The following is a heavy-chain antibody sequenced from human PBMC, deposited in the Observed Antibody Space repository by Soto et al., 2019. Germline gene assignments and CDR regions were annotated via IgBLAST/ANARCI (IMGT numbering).Heavy chain of an antibody. CDR1: GYTFTSYG. CDR3: ARSKQWLVPDAFDI. J-gene: IGHJ3*02. V-gene: IGHV1-18*01. D-gene: IGHD6-19*01. CDR2: ISAYNGNT. Sequence: ASVKVSCKASGYTFTSYGISWVRQAPGQGLEWMGWISAYNGNTNYAQKLQGRVTTTTDTSTSTAYMELRSLRSDDTAVYYCARSKQWLVPDAFDIWGQGTMVTVSS.